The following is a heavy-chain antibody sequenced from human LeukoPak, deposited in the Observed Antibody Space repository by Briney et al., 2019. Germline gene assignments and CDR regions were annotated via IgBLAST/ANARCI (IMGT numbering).Heavy chain of an antibody. D-gene: IGHD2-2*01. J-gene: IGHJ3*02. CDR3: VQHLSTDAFDI. CDR2: INTDGSST. V-gene: IGHV3-74*01. Sequence: GGSLRLSCAASGFTFSSYWMHWVRQAPGKGLVWVSRINTDGSSTSYADSVKGRFTISRDNAKNTLYLQMNSLRAEDTAVYYCVQHLSTDAFDIWGQGAMVTVSS. CDR1: GFTFSSYW.